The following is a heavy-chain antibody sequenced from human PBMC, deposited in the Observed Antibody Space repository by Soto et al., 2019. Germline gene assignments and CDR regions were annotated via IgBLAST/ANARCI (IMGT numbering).Heavy chain of an antibody. CDR1: GFTFSSYW. V-gene: IGHV3-7*03. Sequence: GGSLRLSCAACGFTFSSYWMSWVRQAPGKGLEWVANIKQDGSEKYYVDSVKGRFTISRDNAKNSLYLQMNSLRAEDTAVYYCARINLWFGELSPYFDYWGQGTLVTVSS. D-gene: IGHD3-10*01. CDR3: ARINLWFGELSPYFDY. J-gene: IGHJ4*02. CDR2: IKQDGSEK.